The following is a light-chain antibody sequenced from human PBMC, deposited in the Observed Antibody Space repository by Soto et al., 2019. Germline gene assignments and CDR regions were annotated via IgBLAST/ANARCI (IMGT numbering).Light chain of an antibody. V-gene: IGKV1-39*01. Sequence: DIQMTQSPSSLSASVGDRVTITCRASQSIDTNLNWYQQKPGEPPKLLIYIASNLKSGVPSRFSGSESGTDFTITISSLQPDDFATYYCQQSFSIPYTFGQGTKLEI. CDR2: IAS. J-gene: IGKJ2*01. CDR1: QSIDTN. CDR3: QQSFSIPYT.